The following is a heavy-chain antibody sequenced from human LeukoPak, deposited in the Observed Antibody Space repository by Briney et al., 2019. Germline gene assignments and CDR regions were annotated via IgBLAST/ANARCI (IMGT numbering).Heavy chain of an antibody. J-gene: IGHJ5*02. V-gene: IGHV1-18*04. CDR3: ARGGYYDSSGYSSWWFDP. D-gene: IGHD3-22*01. CDR2: ISAYNGNT. CDR1: GYTFTDYY. Sequence: GASVKVSCKASGYTFTDYYMHWVRQAPGQGLEWMGWISAYNGNTNYAQKLQGRVTMTTDTSTSTAYMELRSLRSDDTAVYYCARGGYYDSSGYSSWWFDPWGQGTLVTVSS.